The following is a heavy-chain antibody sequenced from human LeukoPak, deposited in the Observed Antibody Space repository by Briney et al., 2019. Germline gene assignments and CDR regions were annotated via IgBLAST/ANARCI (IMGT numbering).Heavy chain of an antibody. V-gene: IGHV3-23*01. J-gene: IGHJ4*02. CDR1: GFTFSSYS. D-gene: IGHD3-10*01. CDR2: ISGSGGST. CDR3: AKDLVGWFGELFTGDFDY. Sequence: GGSLRLSCAASGFTFSSYSMNWVRQAPGKGLEWVSAISGSGGSTYYADSVKGRFTISRDNSKNTLYLQMNSLRAEDTAVYYCAKDLVGWFGELFTGDFDYWGQGTLVTVSS.